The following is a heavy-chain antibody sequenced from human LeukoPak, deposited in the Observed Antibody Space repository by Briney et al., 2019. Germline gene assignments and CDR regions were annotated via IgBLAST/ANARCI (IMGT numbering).Heavy chain of an antibody. D-gene: IGHD3-3*01. J-gene: IGHJ6*02. Sequence: ASVKVSCKASGYTFTSYDINWVRQATGQGLEWMGWMNPNSGNTGYGQKFQGRVTMTRNTSISTAYMELSSLRSEDTAVYYCARPEITIFGVPYGMDVWGQGTTVTVSS. CDR1: GYTFTSYD. V-gene: IGHV1-8*01. CDR2: MNPNSGNT. CDR3: ARPEITIFGVPYGMDV.